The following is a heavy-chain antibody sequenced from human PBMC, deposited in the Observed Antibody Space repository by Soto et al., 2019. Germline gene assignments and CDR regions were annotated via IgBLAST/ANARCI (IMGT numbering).Heavy chain of an antibody. CDR1: GFSLSTTGVG. CDR2: IYWDDDK. J-gene: IGHJ6*02. CDR3: VQSRCGGDCLQSYSSHSYYGLAV. D-gene: IGHD2-21*02. V-gene: IGHV2-5*02. Sequence: QITLKESGPTLVKPTQTLTLTCTFSGFSLSTTGVGVGWIRQPPGKALEWLALIYWDDDKRYNPSLNSRLTITQDTSKIQVVLAMTNMDPVDTATYYCVQSRCGGDCLQSYSSHSYYGLAVWGQGTTVTVSS.